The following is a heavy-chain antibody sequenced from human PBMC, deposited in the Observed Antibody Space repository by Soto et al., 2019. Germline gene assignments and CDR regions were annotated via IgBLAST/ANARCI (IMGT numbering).Heavy chain of an antibody. V-gene: IGHV3-30*18. CDR3: AKDLQSYGDYDYYCYGMDV. CDR2: ISYDGTNK. Sequence: VQLVESGGGEVQPGRSLTISCAASGFTFSTYGMHWVRQTPGKGLEWVAVISYDGTNKFYSDSVKGRFTISRDNFKNTLTLQMNSLRADDTAVYSCAKDLQSYGDYDYYCYGMDVWVLGTRVTVSS. J-gene: IGHJ6*02. D-gene: IGHD4-17*01. CDR1: GFTFSTYG.